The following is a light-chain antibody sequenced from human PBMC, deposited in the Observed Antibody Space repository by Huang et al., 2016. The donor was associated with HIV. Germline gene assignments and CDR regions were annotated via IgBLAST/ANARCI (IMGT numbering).Light chain of an antibody. CDR2: DAS. CDR3: QQSSSWPPVT. Sequence: EIVLTQSPATLSLSPGERATLSCRASQMVSSHLAWYQQKPGQAPRLLIYDASNRATGIPARFSGSGSGTDFTLTISGLEPEDFAVYYCQQSSSWPPVTFGQGTRLEIK. V-gene: IGKV3-11*01. J-gene: IGKJ5*01. CDR1: QMVSSH.